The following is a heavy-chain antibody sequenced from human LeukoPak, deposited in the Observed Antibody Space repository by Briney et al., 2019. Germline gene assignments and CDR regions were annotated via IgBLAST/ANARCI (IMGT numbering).Heavy chain of an antibody. CDR2: INNVGSHI. Sequence: GGSLRLSCAASGFTLSSSAMNWVRQAPGKGLEWVSSINNVGSHIYYAGSVKGRFTISRDNTKNSLYLQMNSLRAEDTAVYYCARAYYYDSSGYFDFDYWGQGTLVTVSS. D-gene: IGHD3-22*01. V-gene: IGHV3-21*01. CDR1: GFTLSSSA. J-gene: IGHJ4*02. CDR3: ARAYYYDSSGYFDFDY.